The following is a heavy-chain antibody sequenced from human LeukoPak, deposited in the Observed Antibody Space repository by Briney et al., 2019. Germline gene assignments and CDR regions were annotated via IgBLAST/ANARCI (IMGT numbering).Heavy chain of an antibody. Sequence: ASVKVSCKASGYTFTGYYMHWVRQAPGQGLGWMGWVNPNTGGTNYAQKFQGRVTMTRDTSISTAYMDLSRLRSDDTAVYYCVQFELDYWGQGTLVTVSS. CDR2: VNPNTGGT. CDR3: VQFELDY. D-gene: IGHD1-7*01. J-gene: IGHJ4*02. CDR1: GYTFTGYY. V-gene: IGHV1-2*02.